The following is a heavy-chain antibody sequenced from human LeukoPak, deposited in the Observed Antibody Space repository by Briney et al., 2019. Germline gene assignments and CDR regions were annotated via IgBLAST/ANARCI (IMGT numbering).Heavy chain of an antibody. J-gene: IGHJ3*02. Sequence: PSETLSFTCAVYGGSFSGYYWSWIRQPPGKGLEWIGEINHSGSTNYNPSLKSRVTISVDTSKNQFSLKLSSVTAADTAVYYCASYDYLEAFDIWGQGTMVTVSS. CDR3: ASYDYLEAFDI. V-gene: IGHV4-34*01. CDR2: INHSGST. D-gene: IGHD5-12*01. CDR1: GGSFSGYY.